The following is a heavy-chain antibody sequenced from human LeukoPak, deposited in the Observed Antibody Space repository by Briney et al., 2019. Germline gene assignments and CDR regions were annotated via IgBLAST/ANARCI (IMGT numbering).Heavy chain of an antibody. CDR2: IKQDGSEK. CDR1: GVMFPSYW. CDR3: ARSAAGTYY. J-gene: IGHJ4*02. V-gene: IGHV3-7*02. D-gene: IGHD1-1*01. Sequence: AGGSLRLSCAASGVMFPSYWMTWVRQAPGKGLEWVANIKQDGSEKYYVDSVKGRFTISRDNAKNSVYLQMNSLRAEDTAVYYCARSAAGTYYWGQGTLVTVSS.